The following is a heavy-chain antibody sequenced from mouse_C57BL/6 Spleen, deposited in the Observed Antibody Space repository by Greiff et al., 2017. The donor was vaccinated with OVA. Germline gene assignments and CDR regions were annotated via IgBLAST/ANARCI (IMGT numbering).Heavy chain of an antibody. V-gene: IGHV1-66*01. J-gene: IGHJ4*01. CDR2: IYPGSGNT. CDR1: GYSFTSYY. CDR3: ANGNAAMDY. Sequence: QVQLKESGPELVKPGASVKISCKASGYSFTSYYIHWVKQRPGQGLEWIGWIYPGSGNTKYNEKFKGKATLTADTSSSTAYMQLSSLTSEDSAVYYCANGNAAMDYWGQGTSVTVSS. D-gene: IGHD2-1*01.